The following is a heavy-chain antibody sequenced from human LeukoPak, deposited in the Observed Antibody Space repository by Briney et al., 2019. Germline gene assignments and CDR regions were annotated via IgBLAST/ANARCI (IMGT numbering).Heavy chain of an antibody. V-gene: IGHV4-59*08. CDR3: ARRMATTGGFDY. D-gene: IGHD5-24*01. J-gene: IGHJ4*02. Sequence: SETLSLTCTVSGGSISSYYWSWIRQPPGKGLEWIGYIYHSGSTNDNPSLKSRVTISVDTSKNQFSLKLSSVTAADTAVYYCARRMATTGGFDYWGQGTLVTVSS. CDR2: IYHSGST. CDR1: GGSISSYY.